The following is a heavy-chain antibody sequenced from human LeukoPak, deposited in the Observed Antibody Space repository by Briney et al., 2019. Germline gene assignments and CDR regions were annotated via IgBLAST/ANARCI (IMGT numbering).Heavy chain of an antibody. Sequence: GGSLRLSCAASGFTFSDYWMDWVRLAPGKGLVWVSRIKSDGSRITYADSVRGRFTISRDNAKNTLYLQMNSLRAEDTAVYYCAFLPPGHWGQGTLVTVSS. CDR1: GFTFSDYW. J-gene: IGHJ1*01. V-gene: IGHV3-74*01. D-gene: IGHD3-3*01. CDR3: AFLPPGH. CDR2: IKSDGSRI.